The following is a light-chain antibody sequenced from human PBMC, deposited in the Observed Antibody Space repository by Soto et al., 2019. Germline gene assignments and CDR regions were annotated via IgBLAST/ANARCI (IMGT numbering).Light chain of an antibody. Sequence: QSALTQPASVSGSPGQSISISCTGPSSDVGDYISVSWFQHHPGKAPKLMIYEVSNRPSGVSNRFSGSKSANTASLTISGLQAEDEADYYCTSYTSSTTLYVFGTGTQLTVL. CDR3: TSYTSSTTLYV. V-gene: IGLV2-14*01. J-gene: IGLJ1*01. CDR2: EVS. CDR1: SSDVGDYIS.